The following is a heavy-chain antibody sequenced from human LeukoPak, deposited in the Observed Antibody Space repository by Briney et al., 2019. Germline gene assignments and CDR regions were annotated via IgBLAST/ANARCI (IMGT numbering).Heavy chain of an antibody. CDR3: ARGLQWGFDW. CDR2: ITGSSTPI. J-gene: IGHJ4*02. Sequence: PGGSLRLSCAASGFTFSSYEMNWVRQAPGKGLEWVSYITGSSTPIYYGDSVKGRFTISRDNAKNSLYLQMNSLRVEDTAVYYCARGLQWGFDWWGQGILVTVSS. D-gene: IGHD6-19*01. CDR1: GFTFSSYE. V-gene: IGHV3-48*01.